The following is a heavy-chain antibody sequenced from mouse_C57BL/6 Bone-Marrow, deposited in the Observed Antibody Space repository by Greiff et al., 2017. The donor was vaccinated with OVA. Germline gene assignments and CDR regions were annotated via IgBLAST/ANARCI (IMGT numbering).Heavy chain of an antibody. V-gene: IGHV1-64*01. CDR2: IHPNSGST. CDR1: GYTFTSYW. D-gene: IGHD2-4*01. CDR3: CYYDYRWYFDV. Sequence: QVQLQQPGAELVKPGASVKLSCKASGYTFTSYWMHWVKQRPGQGLEWIGMIHPNSGSTNYNEKFKSKATLTVDKSSSTAYMQLSSLTSEDSAVYYCCYYDYRWYFDVWGTGTTVTVSS. J-gene: IGHJ1*03.